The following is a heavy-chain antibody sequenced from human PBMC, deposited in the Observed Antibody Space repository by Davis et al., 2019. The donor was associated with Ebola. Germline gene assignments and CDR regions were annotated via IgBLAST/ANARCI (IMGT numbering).Heavy chain of an antibody. CDR3: ARDYYESNGYLYYFDS. V-gene: IGHV4-30-4*01. Sequence: SETLSLTCTVSGFSISGGYYWSWIRQPPGKGLEWIGYIYYSGSTYYNPSLKSRVTISVDTSKNQFSLKLSSVTAADTAVYYCARDYYESNGYLYYFDSWGQGTLVTVSS. D-gene: IGHD3-22*01. J-gene: IGHJ4*02. CDR1: GFSISGGYY. CDR2: IYYSGST.